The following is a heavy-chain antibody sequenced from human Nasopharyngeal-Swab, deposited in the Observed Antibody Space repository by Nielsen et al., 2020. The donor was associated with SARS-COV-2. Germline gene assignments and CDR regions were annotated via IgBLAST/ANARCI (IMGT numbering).Heavy chain of an antibody. V-gene: IGHV4-39*01. D-gene: IGHD6-13*01. Sequence: WIRQPPGKGLEWIGSIYYSGSTYYNPSLKSRVTISVDTSKNRPPLKLSSVTAADTAVYYCARHVSSSWYAAVAGIRAFDYWGQGTLVTVSS. CDR2: IYYSGST. J-gene: IGHJ4*02. CDR3: ARHVSSSWYAAVAGIRAFDY.